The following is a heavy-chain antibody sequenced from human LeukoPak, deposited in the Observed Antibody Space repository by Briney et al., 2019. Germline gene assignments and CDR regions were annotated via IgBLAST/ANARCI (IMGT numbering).Heavy chain of an antibody. J-gene: IGHJ4*02. D-gene: IGHD3-22*01. CDR3: ARGLNYYDSSGYHDY. Sequence: PSETLSLTCTVSGVSISSDYWSWIRQPPGKGLEWIGYIYYSGSTNYNPSLKSRVTISVDTSKNQFSLKLSSVTAADTAVYYCARGLNYYDSSGYHDYWGQGTLVTVSS. CDR1: GVSISSDY. V-gene: IGHV4-59*01. CDR2: IYYSGST.